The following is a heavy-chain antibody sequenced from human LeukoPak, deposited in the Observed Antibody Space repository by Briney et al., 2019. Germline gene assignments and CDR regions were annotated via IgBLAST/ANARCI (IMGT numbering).Heavy chain of an antibody. CDR2: ISYDGSNK. CDR1: GFTFSSYA. J-gene: IGHJ4*02. Sequence: GRSLRLSCAASGFTFSSYAMHWVRQAPGKGLEWVAVISYDGSNKYYADSGKGRFTISRDNSKNTLYLQMNSLRAEDTAVYYCAREPAPYDSSGGGFDYWGQGTLVTVSS. D-gene: IGHD3-22*01. CDR3: AREPAPYDSSGGGFDY. V-gene: IGHV3-30*01.